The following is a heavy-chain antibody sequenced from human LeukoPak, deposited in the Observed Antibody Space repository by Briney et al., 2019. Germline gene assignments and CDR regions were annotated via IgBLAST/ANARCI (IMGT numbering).Heavy chain of an antibody. Sequence: GGSLRLSRAASGFTFSSYAMSWVRQAPGKGLEWVSAISGSGGSTYYADSVKGRFTISRDNSKNTLYLQMNSLRAEDTAVYYCARFRSGWYMDYWGQGTLVTVSS. V-gene: IGHV3-23*01. CDR1: GFTFSSYA. CDR3: ARFRSGWYMDY. J-gene: IGHJ4*02. D-gene: IGHD6-19*01. CDR2: ISGSGGST.